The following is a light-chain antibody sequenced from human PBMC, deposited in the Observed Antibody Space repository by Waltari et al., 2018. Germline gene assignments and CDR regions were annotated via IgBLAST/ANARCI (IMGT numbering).Light chain of an antibody. Sequence: VLTQPPGTLSLSPGEGATLSCRASQSISHYLAWYQQKPGQAPRLLIYHSSSRATGIPDRFSGSGSGTDFSLTISRLEPEDFAVYYCQHYVNLPATFGQGTKVEIK. CDR1: QSISHY. CDR2: HSS. J-gene: IGKJ1*01. V-gene: IGKV3-20*01. CDR3: QHYVNLPAT.